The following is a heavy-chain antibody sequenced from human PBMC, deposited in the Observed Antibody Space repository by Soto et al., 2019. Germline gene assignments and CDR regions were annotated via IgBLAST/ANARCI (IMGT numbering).Heavy chain of an antibody. CDR1: GYTFTDYA. CDR2: INAGNGDT. D-gene: IGHD5-18*01. J-gene: IGHJ5*02. Sequence: QVHFVQSGAEEKKPGASVKVACKAYGYTFTDYAIHWVRQARGRRLEWMGWINAGNGDTKYSQKFQGRVTITRDTSANTAYMELSSLTSEDTAVYYCARDRGYTYGYWGWFDPWGQGTLVTVSS. V-gene: IGHV1-3*05. CDR3: ARDRGYTYGYWGWFDP.